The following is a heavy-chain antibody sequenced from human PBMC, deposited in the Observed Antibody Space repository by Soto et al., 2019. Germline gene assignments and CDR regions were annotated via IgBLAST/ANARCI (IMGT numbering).Heavy chain of an antibody. V-gene: IGHV4-34*01. Sequence: QVQLQQWGAGLLKPSETLSLTCAVYGGSFSGYYWSWIRQPPGKGLEWIGEINHSGSTNYNPSLKIRVPISVDTSKHQFSLKLSSVTAADTAVYYCARDPTVTMNYYYYYMDVWGKGPTVTVSS. J-gene: IGHJ6*03. CDR2: INHSGST. D-gene: IGHD4-17*01. CDR1: GGSFSGYY. CDR3: ARDPTVTMNYYYYYMDV.